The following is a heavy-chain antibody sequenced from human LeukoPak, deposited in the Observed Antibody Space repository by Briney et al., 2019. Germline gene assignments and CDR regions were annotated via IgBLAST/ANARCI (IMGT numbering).Heavy chain of an antibody. Sequence: ASVKVSCKASGYTFTSYGISWVRQAHGQGLEWMGWISAYNGNTNYAQKLQGRVTMTTDTSTSTAYMELRSLRSDDTAVYYCAREGVVVTAKAHDAFDIWGQGTMVTVSS. J-gene: IGHJ3*02. CDR2: ISAYNGNT. CDR1: GYTFTSYG. D-gene: IGHD2-21*02. CDR3: AREGVVVTAKAHDAFDI. V-gene: IGHV1-18*01.